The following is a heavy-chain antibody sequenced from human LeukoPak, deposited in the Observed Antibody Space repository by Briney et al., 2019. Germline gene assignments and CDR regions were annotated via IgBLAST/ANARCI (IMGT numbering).Heavy chain of an antibody. CDR3: ARSPVYYYDSSGYHYV. CDR1: GYTFTNYA. V-gene: IGHV1-3*01. CDR2: INAGNGNT. Sequence: ASVKVSCKASGYTFTNYAIHWVRQAPGQRLEWMGWINAGNGNTKYSQKFQDRVTITRDTSASTAYMELSSLRSEDTAVYYCARSPVYYYDSSGYHYVWGQGTLVTVSS. J-gene: IGHJ4*02. D-gene: IGHD3-22*01.